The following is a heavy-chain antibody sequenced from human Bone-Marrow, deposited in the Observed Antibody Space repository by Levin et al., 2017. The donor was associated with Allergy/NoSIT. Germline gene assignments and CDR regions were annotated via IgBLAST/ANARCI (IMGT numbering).Heavy chain of an antibody. CDR2: INSDGSST. CDR3: ARDGTTGMTRGSYGMDV. J-gene: IGHJ6*02. CDR1: GFTFNSYW. D-gene: IGHD1-1*01. V-gene: IGHV3-74*01. Sequence: GGSLRLSCAASGFTFNSYWMHWVRQAPGKGLVWVSRINSDGSSTSYADSVKGRFTISRDNAKNTLYLQMNSLRAEDTAVYYCARDGTTGMTRGSYGMDVWGQGPTVTVSS.